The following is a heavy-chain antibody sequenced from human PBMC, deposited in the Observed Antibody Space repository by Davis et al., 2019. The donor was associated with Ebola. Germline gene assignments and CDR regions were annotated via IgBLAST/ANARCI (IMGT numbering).Heavy chain of an antibody. J-gene: IGHJ6*04. CDR2: IIPFFGTA. V-gene: IGHV1-69*13. D-gene: IGHD6-13*01. Sequence: AASVQVSCKASGGTFSNYAISWVRQAPGQGLEWMGGIIPFFGTANYAQKFQGRVTITADESTSTAYMELSSLRSEDTAVYYCASRQRLYSSSWPDYYYGMDVWGKGTTVTVSS. CDR1: GGTFSNYA. CDR3: ASRQRLYSSSWPDYYYGMDV.